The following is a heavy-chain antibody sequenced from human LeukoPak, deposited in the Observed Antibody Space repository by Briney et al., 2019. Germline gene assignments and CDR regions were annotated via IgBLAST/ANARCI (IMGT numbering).Heavy chain of an antibody. D-gene: IGHD4-17*01. Sequence: SETLSLTCTVSGGSISSYYWSWFRQPPGKGLEWIGYIYYSGSTNYNPSLKSRVTISVDTSKNQFSLKLSSVTAADTAVYYCARPRDYGGYPWYFDLWGRGTLVTVSS. CDR2: IYYSGST. CDR3: ARPRDYGGYPWYFDL. CDR1: GGSISSYY. V-gene: IGHV4-59*08. J-gene: IGHJ2*01.